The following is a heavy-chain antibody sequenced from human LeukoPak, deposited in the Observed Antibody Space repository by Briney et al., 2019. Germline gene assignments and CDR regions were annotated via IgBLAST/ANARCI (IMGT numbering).Heavy chain of an antibody. CDR3: ARGGGLDV. D-gene: IGHD3-16*01. V-gene: IGHV3-21*04. CDR2: ISSSSSYI. Sequence: PGGSLRLSCAVSGFTFTSYWMNWVRQAPGKGLEWVSSISSSSSYIYYADSVKGRFTISRDNAKNSLYLQMSNLRAEDTAVYFCARGGGLDVWGQGATVTVSS. J-gene: IGHJ6*02. CDR1: GFTFTSYW.